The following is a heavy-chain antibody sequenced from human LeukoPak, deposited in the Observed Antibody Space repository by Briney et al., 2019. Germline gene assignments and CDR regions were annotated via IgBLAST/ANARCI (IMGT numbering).Heavy chain of an antibody. CDR1: GYTFTGHF. CDR2: INPNSGGP. D-gene: IGHD2-8*01. CDR3: ARSRGYCTNGVCYREFDY. J-gene: IGHJ4*02. Sequence: GASVKVSCKASGYTFTGHFMHWVRQAPGQGLEWMGWINPNSGGPNYAQKFQGRVTMTRDTSISTAYMDLSGLRSDDTAVYYCARSRGYCTNGVCYREFDYWGQGTLVTVSS. V-gene: IGHV1-2*02.